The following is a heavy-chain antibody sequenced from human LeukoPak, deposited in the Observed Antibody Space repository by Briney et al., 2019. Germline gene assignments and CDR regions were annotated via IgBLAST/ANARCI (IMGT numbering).Heavy chain of an antibody. V-gene: IGHV3-48*01. D-gene: IGHD2-15*01. CDR3: AGWPRYCSGGSCYHYYYGMDV. J-gene: IGHJ6*02. Sequence: GSLRLSCAASGFTFSSYSMNWVRQAPGKGLEWVSYISSSSSTIYYADSVKGRFTISRDNAKNSLYLQMNSLRAEDTAVYYCAGWPRYCSGGSCYHYYYGMDVWGQGTTVTVSS. CDR2: ISSSSSTI. CDR1: GFTFSSYS.